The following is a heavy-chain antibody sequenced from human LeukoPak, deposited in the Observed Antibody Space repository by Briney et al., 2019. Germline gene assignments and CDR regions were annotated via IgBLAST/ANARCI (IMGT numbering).Heavy chain of an antibody. CDR1: GFTFSNAW. V-gene: IGHV3-15*01. CDR3: TTSGEFYDAIVDY. Sequence: PGGSLRLSCAASGFTFSNAWMSWVRQAPGKGLEWVGRIKSKTDGGTTDYAAPVKGRFTISRDDSKNTLYLQMNSLKTEDTAVYYCTTSGEFYDAIVDYWGQGTLVTVSS. J-gene: IGHJ4*02. CDR2: IKSKTDGGTT. D-gene: IGHD3-10*01.